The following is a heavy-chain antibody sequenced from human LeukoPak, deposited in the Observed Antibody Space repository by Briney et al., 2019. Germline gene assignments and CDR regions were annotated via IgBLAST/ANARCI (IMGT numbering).Heavy chain of an antibody. CDR1: GASMRTYY. D-gene: IGHD3-10*01. J-gene: IGHJ5*02. CDR3: ARTNYYGSGSYYPDL. V-gene: IGHV4-59*08. Sequence: SETLSLTCTVSGASMRTYYWSWIRQPPGKGLEWIGFIYHSGSTDYNPSLKSRGTISVDTSKNQFSLKLSSVTAADTAVYYCARTNYYGSGSYYPDLWGQGTLVTVSS. CDR2: IYHSGST.